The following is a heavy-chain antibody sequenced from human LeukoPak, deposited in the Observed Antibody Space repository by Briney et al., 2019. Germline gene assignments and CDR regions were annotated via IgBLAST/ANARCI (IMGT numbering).Heavy chain of an antibody. CDR3: ATGMIVVAPGAFDI. J-gene: IGHJ3*02. Sequence: GGSLRLSCAASGFTFSSDWMSWVRQAPGKGLEWVANIKQDGSEKYYVDSVKGRFTISRDNSKNTRYLQMNSLRAEDTAVYYCATGMIVVAPGAFDIWGQGTMVTVSS. CDR2: IKQDGSEK. CDR1: GFTFSSDW. V-gene: IGHV3-7*03. D-gene: IGHD3-22*01.